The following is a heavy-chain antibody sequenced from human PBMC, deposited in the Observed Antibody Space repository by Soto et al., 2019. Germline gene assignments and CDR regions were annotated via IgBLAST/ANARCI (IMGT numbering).Heavy chain of an antibody. Sequence: QVQLQESGPGLVKPSETLSLTCTVSGGSMDIYYWSWIRQTPEKGLEWIGYVHYSGTTDYNPSLRGRATISLDTSKNQFSLKLSSVTAADAAMYYCARSFCSGGGCSDFDYWGQGTLVTVSA. CDR1: GGSMDIYY. V-gene: IGHV4-59*08. D-gene: IGHD2-15*01. CDR3: ARSFCSGGGCSDFDY. CDR2: VHYSGTT. J-gene: IGHJ4*02.